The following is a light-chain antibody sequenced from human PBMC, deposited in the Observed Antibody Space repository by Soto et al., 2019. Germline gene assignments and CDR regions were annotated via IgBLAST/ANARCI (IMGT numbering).Light chain of an antibody. CDR2: DVS. CDR3: SSYTSRSTVL. CDR1: SSDFGSYNS. V-gene: IGLV2-14*03. J-gene: IGLJ2*01. Sequence: QSVLTQPASVSGSPGQSITISCTGTSSDFGSYNSVSWYRQHPGKAPKLMIYDVSDRPSGVSNRFSGSKSGNTASLTISGLQPEDEADYYCSSYTSRSTVLFGGGTQLTVL.